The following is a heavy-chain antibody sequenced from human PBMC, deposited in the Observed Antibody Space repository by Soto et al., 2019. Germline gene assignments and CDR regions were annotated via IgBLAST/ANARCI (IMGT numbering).Heavy chain of an antibody. CDR1: GGSISSYY. Sequence: SETLSLTCTVSGGSISSYYWSWIRQPPGKGLEWIGYIYYSGSTNYNPSLKSRVTMSVDTSMNQFSLKLSSVTAADTAVYYCARDSRLGFTDYWGQGTLVTVSS. D-gene: IGHD3-16*01. CDR3: ARDSRLGFTDY. V-gene: IGHV4-59*01. J-gene: IGHJ4*02. CDR2: IYYSGST.